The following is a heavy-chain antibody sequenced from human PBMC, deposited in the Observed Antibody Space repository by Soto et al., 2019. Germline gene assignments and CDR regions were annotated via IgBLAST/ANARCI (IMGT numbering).Heavy chain of an antibody. J-gene: IGHJ6*02. V-gene: IGHV1-58*01. CDR1: GFTFTSSA. D-gene: IGHD3-16*02. CDR2: IVVGSGNT. Sequence: SVKVSCKASGFTFTSSAVQWVRQARGQRLERIGWIVVGSGNTNYAQKFQERVTITRDMSTSTAYMELSSLRSEDTAVYYCAAPRIPYRHDHYYYGMDVWGQGTKVPVXS. CDR3: AAPRIPYRHDHYYYGMDV.